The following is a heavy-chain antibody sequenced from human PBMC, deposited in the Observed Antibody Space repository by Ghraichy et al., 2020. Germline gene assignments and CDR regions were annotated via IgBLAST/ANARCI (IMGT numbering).Heavy chain of an antibody. CDR3: AREGEATRPLGAPFDI. CDR1: GYTFTRYY. J-gene: IGHJ3*02. V-gene: IGHV1-46*01. CDR2: ISPYDAGT. D-gene: IGHD3-16*01. Sequence: ASVKVSCKASGYTFTRYYMHWARQAPGQGLEWMGIISPYDAGTVYAQKFQGRVTMTKDTSTSTVYLELSSLRSEDTAVYYCAREGEATRPLGAPFDIWGQGTVVTVSS.